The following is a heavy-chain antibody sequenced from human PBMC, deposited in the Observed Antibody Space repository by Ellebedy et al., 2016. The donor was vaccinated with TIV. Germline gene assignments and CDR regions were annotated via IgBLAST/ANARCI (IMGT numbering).Heavy chain of an antibody. V-gene: IGHV1-18*04. CDR2: ISAYNGNT. CDR3: ARDASGLGFGELDY. CDR1: GYTFTSYG. Sequence: AASVKVSCKASGYTFTSYGISCVRQAPGQGLEWMGWISAYNGNTNYAQKLQGRVTMTTDTSTSTAYMELRSLRSDDTAVYYWARDASGLGFGELDYWGQGTLVTVSS. J-gene: IGHJ4*02. D-gene: IGHD3-10*01.